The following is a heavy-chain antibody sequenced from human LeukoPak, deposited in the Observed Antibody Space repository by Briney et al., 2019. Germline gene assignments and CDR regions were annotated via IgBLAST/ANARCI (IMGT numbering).Heavy chain of an antibody. CDR2: IYYSGST. D-gene: IGHD1-26*01. CDR3: AQSYHGNYYD. V-gene: IGHV4-31*03. Sequence: SETLSLTCTVSGGSISSGGYYWSWIRQHPGKGLEWIGYIYYSGSTYYNPSLKPRVPISADTSKHQSSLTLSPLTATAADAYYWAQSYHGNYYDWGQGTLVTAPS. CDR1: GGSISSGGYY. J-gene: IGHJ4*02.